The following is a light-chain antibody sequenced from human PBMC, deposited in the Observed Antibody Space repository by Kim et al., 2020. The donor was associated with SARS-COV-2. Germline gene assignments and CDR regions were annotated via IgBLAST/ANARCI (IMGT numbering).Light chain of an antibody. CDR1: KLGNTF. J-gene: IGLJ2*01. Sequence: SYELTQPPSVSVSPGQTARITCSGDKLGNTFVYWYQKKSGQSPILVISEDNKRPSGIPERFSGSNSGDTATLTISRTQAMDEADFYCQAWDSTTVVFGGG. V-gene: IGLV3-1*01. CDR3: QAWDSTTVV. CDR2: EDN.